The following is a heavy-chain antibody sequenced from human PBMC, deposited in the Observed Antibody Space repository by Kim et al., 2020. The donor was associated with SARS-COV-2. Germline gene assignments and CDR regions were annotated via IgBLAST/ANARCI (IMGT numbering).Heavy chain of an antibody. CDR3: AREKAVAGASRGYYFDY. D-gene: IGHD6-19*01. Sequence: SETLSLTCAVYGGSFSGYYWSWIRQPPGKGLEWIGVINHSGSTNYNPSLKRRVTITVDTSKNQFSLKLSLVTAADTAVYYWAREKAVAGASRGYYFDYWGQGTLVTVSS. CDR1: GGSFSGYY. CDR2: INHSGST. J-gene: IGHJ4*02. V-gene: IGHV4-34*01.